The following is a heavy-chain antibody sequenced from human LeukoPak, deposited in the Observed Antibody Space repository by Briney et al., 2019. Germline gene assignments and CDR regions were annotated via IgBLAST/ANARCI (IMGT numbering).Heavy chain of an antibody. CDR1: GGSISSSSYY. CDR3: ARDSSSWLDY. Sequence: SVTLSLTCTVSGGSISSSSYYWSWIRQPPGKGREWIGYIYYSGSTNYNPSLKSRVTISVDTSKNQFSLKLSSVTAADTAVYYCARDSSSWLDYWGQGTLVTVSS. V-gene: IGHV4-61*01. CDR2: IYYSGST. D-gene: IGHD6-13*01. J-gene: IGHJ4*02.